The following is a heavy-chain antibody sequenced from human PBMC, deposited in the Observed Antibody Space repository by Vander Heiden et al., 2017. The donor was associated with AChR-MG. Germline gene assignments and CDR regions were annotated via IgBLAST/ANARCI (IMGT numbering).Heavy chain of an antibody. CDR1: GGSISRYY. Sequence: QVQLQESGPGLVKPSETLSLTCTVSGGSISRYYWSWIRQPPGKGLEWIGYIYYSGSTNYNPSLKSRVTISVDTSKNQFSLKLSSVTAADTAVYYCARLTVTTHLDVWGQGTTVTVSS. J-gene: IGHJ6*02. D-gene: IGHD4-17*01. V-gene: IGHV4-59*08. CDR2: IYYSGST. CDR3: ARLTVTTHLDV.